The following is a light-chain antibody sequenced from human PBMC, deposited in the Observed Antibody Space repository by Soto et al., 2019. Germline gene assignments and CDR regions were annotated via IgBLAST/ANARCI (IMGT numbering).Light chain of an antibody. Sequence: QSVLTQPPSASATPGQRVTISCSGSSSNIGSNTVNWYQQLPGTAPKLLIYKSNQRPSGVPDRFSGSKSGTSASLAISGLQSEDEADYYCAAWDGSLNGWVFGGGTKLTVL. J-gene: IGLJ3*02. CDR1: SSNIGSNT. CDR2: KSN. V-gene: IGLV1-44*01. CDR3: AAWDGSLNGWV.